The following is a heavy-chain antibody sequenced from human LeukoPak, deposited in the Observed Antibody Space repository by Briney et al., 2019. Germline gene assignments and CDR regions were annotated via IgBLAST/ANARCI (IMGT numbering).Heavy chain of an antibody. Sequence: SETLSLTCAVSGGSISSSNWWSWVRQPPGKGLEWIGEIYHSGSTNYNPSLKSRVTISVDKSKNQFSLKLSSVTAADTAVYYCARDVHGGNSFGSDWYFDLWGRGTLVTVSS. CDR1: GGSISSSNW. V-gene: IGHV4-4*02. CDR2: IYHSGST. J-gene: IGHJ2*01. CDR3: ARDVHGGNSFGSDWYFDL. D-gene: IGHD4-23*01.